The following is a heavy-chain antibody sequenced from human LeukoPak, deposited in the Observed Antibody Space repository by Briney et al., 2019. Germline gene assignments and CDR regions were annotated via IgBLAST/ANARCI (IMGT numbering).Heavy chain of an antibody. CDR1: GYIFTNFG. CDR2: INPNSGGT. D-gene: IGHD3-10*01. Sequence: GASVKVSCKAFGYIFTNFGITWVRQAPGQGLEWMGWINPNSGGTNYAQKFQGRVTMTRDTSISTAYMELSRLRSDDTAVYYCARVWFGPDSYFDYWGQGTLVTVSS. V-gene: IGHV1-2*02. CDR3: ARVWFGPDSYFDY. J-gene: IGHJ4*02.